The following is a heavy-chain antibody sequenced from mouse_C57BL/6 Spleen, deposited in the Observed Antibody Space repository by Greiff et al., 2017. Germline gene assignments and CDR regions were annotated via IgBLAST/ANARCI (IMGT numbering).Heavy chain of an antibody. CDR2: IRLKSDNYAT. Sequence: EVKLVESGGGLVQPGGSMKLSCVASGFTFSNYWMNWVRQSPEKGLEWVAQIRLKSDNYATHYAESGNGRFTISRDDSKSSVYLQMNNLRADDTGIYYCTELGRYFDVWGTGTAVTVSS. CDR3: TELGRYFDV. CDR1: GFTFSNYW. J-gene: IGHJ1*03. V-gene: IGHV6-3*01. D-gene: IGHD4-1*01.